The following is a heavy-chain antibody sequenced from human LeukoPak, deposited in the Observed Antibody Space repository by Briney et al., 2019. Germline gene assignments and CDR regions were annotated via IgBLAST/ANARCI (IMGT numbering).Heavy chain of an antibody. J-gene: IGHJ3*02. D-gene: IGHD4-17*01. CDR3: ASSATVTTYQDAFDI. CDR1: GFTFSDYY. V-gene: IGHV3-11*04. CDR2: ISSSGSTI. Sequence: PGGSLRLSCAASGFTFSDYYMSWIRQAPGKGLEWVSYISSSGSTIYYADSVKGRFTISRDNAKNSLYLQMNSLRAEDTAVYYCASSATVTTYQDAFDIWGQGTMVTVSS.